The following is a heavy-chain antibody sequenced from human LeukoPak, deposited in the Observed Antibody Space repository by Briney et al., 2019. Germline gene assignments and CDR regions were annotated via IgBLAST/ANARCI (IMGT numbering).Heavy chain of an antibody. D-gene: IGHD3-9*01. J-gene: IGHJ4*02. V-gene: IGHV4-34*01. CDR2: INHSGST. CDR3: AGANYDILTGYYMAY. Sequence: SETLSLTCAVYGGSFSGYYWSWIRQPPGKGLEWIGEINHSGSTNYNPSLKSRVTISVDTSKNQFSLKLSSVTAADTAVYYCAGANYDILTGYYMAYWGQGTLVTVSS. CDR1: GGSFSGYY.